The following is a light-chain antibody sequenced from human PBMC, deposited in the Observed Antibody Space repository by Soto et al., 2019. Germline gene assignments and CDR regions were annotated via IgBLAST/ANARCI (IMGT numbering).Light chain of an antibody. J-gene: IGKJ1*01. CDR3: QQRNNWPPP. CDR1: ESVCTT. Sequence: ETVMTRSPATRSVSPGDRPTRSWRASESVCTTLAWYQQKPGQAPRLLIYGASNRAPGIPARFSGSGSGTDFTLTISSLQPEDFAVYYCQQRNNWPPPFGEGTKVDIK. V-gene: IGKV3-11*01. CDR2: GAS.